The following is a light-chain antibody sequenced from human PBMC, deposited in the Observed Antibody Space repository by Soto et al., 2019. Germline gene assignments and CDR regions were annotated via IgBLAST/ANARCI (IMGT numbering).Light chain of an antibody. V-gene: IGKV3-20*01. CDR3: QHYGAAPIT. J-gene: IGKJ5*01. Sequence: EIVLTQSAGSLSLSPGDRATLSCRASQSVGGNVAWYQQIPGQPPKLLIFGASSRATGIADKFSGSGSGTDFTLTISRLEPADFALYYCQHYGAAPITFGQATRLEIK. CDR1: QSVGGN. CDR2: GAS.